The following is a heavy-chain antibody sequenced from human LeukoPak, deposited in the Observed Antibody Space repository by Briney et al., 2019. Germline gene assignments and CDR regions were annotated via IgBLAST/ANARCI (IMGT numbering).Heavy chain of an antibody. D-gene: IGHD7-27*01. V-gene: IGHV3-21*04. J-gene: IGHJ4*02. CDR3: AKEPETGNFDY. Sequence: GRSLRLSCAASGFTFSSYSMNWVRQAPGKGLEWVSSISSSSSYIYYADSVKGRFTISRDNSKNTLYLQMNSLRAEDTAVYYCAKEPETGNFDYWGQGTLVTVSS. CDR2: ISSSSSYI. CDR1: GFTFSSYS.